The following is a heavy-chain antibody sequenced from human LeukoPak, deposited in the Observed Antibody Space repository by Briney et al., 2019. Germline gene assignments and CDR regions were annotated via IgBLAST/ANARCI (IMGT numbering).Heavy chain of an antibody. Sequence: ASVKVSCKASGYTFTSYGISWVRQAPGQGLEWMGWISAYNGNTNYAQKLQGRVTMTTDTSTSTAYMELRSLRSDDTAVYHCARDRGYYYGSGSSWWGQGTLVTVSS. CDR1: GYTFTSYG. V-gene: IGHV1-18*01. CDR2: ISAYNGNT. D-gene: IGHD3-10*01. CDR3: ARDRGYYYGSGSSW. J-gene: IGHJ4*02.